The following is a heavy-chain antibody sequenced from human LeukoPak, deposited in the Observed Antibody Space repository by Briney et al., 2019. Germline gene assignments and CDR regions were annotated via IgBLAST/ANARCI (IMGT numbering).Heavy chain of an antibody. J-gene: IGHJ6*02. Sequence: GGSLRLSCAASGFTFSSYSMNWVRKAPGKGLEWVSSISSSSSYIYYADSVKGRFTISRDNAKNSLYLQMNSLRAEDTAVYYCARATPTGYCSSTSCYLYYYYGMDVWGQGTTVIVSS. CDR2: ISSSSSYI. V-gene: IGHV3-21*01. CDR3: ARATPTGYCSSTSCYLYYYYGMDV. D-gene: IGHD2-2*01. CDR1: GFTFSSYS.